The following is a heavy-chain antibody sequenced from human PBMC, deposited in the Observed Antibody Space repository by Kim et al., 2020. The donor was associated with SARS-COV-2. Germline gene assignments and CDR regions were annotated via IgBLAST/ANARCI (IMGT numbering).Heavy chain of an antibody. CDR1: GGSFSGYY. CDR2: INHSGST. CDR3: ARGLIVVVVAAHGRKYNWFDP. Sequence: SETLSLTCAVYGGSFSGYYWSWIRQPPGKGLEWIGEINHSGSTNYNPSLKSRVTISVDTSKNQFSLKLSSVTAADTAVYYCARGLIVVVVAAHGRKYNWFDPWGQGTLVTVSS. V-gene: IGHV4-34*01. J-gene: IGHJ5*02. D-gene: IGHD2-15*01.